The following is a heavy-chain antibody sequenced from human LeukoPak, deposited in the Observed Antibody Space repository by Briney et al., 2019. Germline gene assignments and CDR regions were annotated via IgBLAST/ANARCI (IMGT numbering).Heavy chain of an antibody. Sequence: SGTLSLTCTVSGHSISSAYYWGWIRPPPGKGLEWIGSLYHSGSTYYNPSLKSRVTISLDTSKNQFSLKLRSVTAADTAVYYCARISSDWPHYYFDYWGQGALVTVSS. CDR1: GHSISSAYY. J-gene: IGHJ4*02. CDR2: LYHSGST. V-gene: IGHV4-38-2*02. D-gene: IGHD6-19*01. CDR3: ARISSDWPHYYFDY.